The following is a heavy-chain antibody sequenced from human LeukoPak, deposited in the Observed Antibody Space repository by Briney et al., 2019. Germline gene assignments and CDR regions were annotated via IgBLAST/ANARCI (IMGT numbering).Heavy chain of an antibody. D-gene: IGHD6-13*01. J-gene: IGHJ4*02. CDR2: IYYSGST. Sequence: SETLSLTCTVSGGSISSHYWSWIRQPPGKGLEWIGYIYYSGSTNYNPSLKSRVTISVDTSKNQFSLKLSSVTAADTAVYYCAGAPAILEQQLVRYGETSFDYWGQGTLVTVSS. CDR1: GGSISSHY. CDR3: AGAPAILEQQLVRYGETSFDY. V-gene: IGHV4-59*11.